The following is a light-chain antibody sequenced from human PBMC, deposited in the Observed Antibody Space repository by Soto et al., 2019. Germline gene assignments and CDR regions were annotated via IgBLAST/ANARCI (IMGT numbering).Light chain of an antibody. J-gene: IGKJ5*01. CDR2: GAS. CDR1: EGIVNY. Sequence: IPLTQSPSSLSASVGDRVTITCRASEGIVNYLAWYQQQPGKAPKLLIYGASTLQSGGPSRFTGSGSGTDFTLTIDSLQPEDFATYHCQQLFRYPLAFGQGTRLEMK. V-gene: IGKV1-9*01. CDR3: QQLFRYPLA.